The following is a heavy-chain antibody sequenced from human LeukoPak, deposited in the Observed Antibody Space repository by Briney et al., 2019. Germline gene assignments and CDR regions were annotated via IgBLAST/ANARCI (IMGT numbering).Heavy chain of an antibody. J-gene: IGHJ4*02. CDR2: IYPGDSDT. Sequence: GESLKISCKGSGYNFTNYWIAWVRQMPGKGLDWMGVIYPGDSDTRYSPSFQGQVTISADKSISSPYLQWSSLKASDTAMYYCARGKDGYNNYYDYWGQGTLVTVSS. D-gene: IGHD5-24*01. CDR1: GYNFTNYW. V-gene: IGHV5-51*01. CDR3: ARGKDGYNNYYDY.